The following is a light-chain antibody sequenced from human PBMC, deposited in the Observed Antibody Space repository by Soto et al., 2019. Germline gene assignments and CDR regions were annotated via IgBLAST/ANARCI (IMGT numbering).Light chain of an antibody. V-gene: IGLV1-44*01. J-gene: IGLJ2*01. CDR1: SSNIGSNI. CDR3: AAWDGRLNGLI. CDR2: NNN. Sequence: QSVLTQPPSASGTPGQRVTISCSGSSSNIGSNIVNWYQQVPGTAPKLLIYNNNQRPSGVPDRFSGSKSGTSASLALGGLQSEDEGDYYCAAWDGRLNGLIFGGGTKLTVL.